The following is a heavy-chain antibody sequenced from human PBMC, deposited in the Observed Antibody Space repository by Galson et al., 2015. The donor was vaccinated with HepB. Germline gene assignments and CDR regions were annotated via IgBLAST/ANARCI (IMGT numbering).Heavy chain of an antibody. V-gene: IGHV1-18*01. J-gene: IGHJ5*02. CDR3: ARGAFLVVVGGTQNSWFDP. CDR1: GYTFSTYS. CDR2: INAYNCDT. D-gene: IGHD2-15*01. Sequence: SVKVSCKASGYTFSTYSITWVRQAPGQGLEWMGWINAYNCDTKYARKFQGRVSMTTDTFTNTAYMELGSLTSDDTAVYYCARGAFLVVVGGTQNSWFDPWGQGTRVTVSS.